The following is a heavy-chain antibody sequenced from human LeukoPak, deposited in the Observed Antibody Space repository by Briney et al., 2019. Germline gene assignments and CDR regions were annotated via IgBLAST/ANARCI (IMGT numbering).Heavy chain of an antibody. CDR1: GGSFSSYY. CDR2: IYYSGST. V-gene: IGHV4-59*01. Sequence: SETLSLTCTVSGGSFSSYYWSWIRQPPGKGLEWIGYIYYSGSTNYNPSLKSRVTISVDTSKNQFSLKLSSVPAADTAVYYCARAPGVLAHHFDLGGKENLLPVSS. D-gene: IGHD3-10*01. J-gene: IGHJ4*02. CDR3: ARAPGVLAHHFDL.